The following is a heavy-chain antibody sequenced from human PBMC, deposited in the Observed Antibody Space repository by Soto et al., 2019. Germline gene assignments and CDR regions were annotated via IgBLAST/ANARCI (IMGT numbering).Heavy chain of an antibody. D-gene: IGHD3-10*01. J-gene: IGHJ5*02. Sequence: GGSLRLSCAASGFTFSSYGMHWVRQAPGKGLEWVAVISYDGSNKYYADSVKGRFTISRDNSKNTLYLQMNGLRAEDTAVYYCAKNPQLYGSGSYFSWFDPWGQGTLVTVSS. V-gene: IGHV3-30*18. CDR3: AKNPQLYGSGSYFSWFDP. CDR2: ISYDGSNK. CDR1: GFTFSSYG.